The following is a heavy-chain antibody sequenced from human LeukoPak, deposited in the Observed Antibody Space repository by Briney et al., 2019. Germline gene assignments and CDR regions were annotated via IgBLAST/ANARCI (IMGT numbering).Heavy chain of an antibody. Sequence: KASQTLSLTCTVSGGSISSGGYYWSWIRQHPGKGLEWIGYIYYSGSTYYNPSLKSRVTISVDTSKNQFSLKLSSVTAADTAVYYCAREAQMTTFPFDYWGQGTLVTVSS. V-gene: IGHV4-31*03. D-gene: IGHD3-16*01. CDR3: AREAQMTTFPFDY. CDR1: GGSISSGGYY. J-gene: IGHJ4*02. CDR2: IYYSGST.